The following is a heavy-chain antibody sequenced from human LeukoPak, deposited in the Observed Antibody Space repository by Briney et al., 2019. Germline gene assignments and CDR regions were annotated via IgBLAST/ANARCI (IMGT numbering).Heavy chain of an antibody. CDR1: GFTFSSYS. J-gene: IGHJ5*02. CDR2: ISSSSSYI. CDR3: AKRIAAANWFDP. Sequence: PGGSLRLSCAASGFTFSSYSMNWVRQAPGKGLEWVSSISSSSSYIYYADSVKGRFTISRDNSKNTLYLQMNSLRAEATAVYYCAKRIAAANWFDPWGQGTLVTVSS. D-gene: IGHD6-13*01. V-gene: IGHV3-21*03.